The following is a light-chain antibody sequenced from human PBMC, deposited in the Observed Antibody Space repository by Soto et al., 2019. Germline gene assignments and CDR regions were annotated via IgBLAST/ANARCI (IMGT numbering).Light chain of an antibody. Sequence: IVLTQSPATLSLSPGERATLSCRASQGVSSYLAWYHQKPGQAPRLLIYGASTRATGIPARFSGSGSGTDFTLNITRLEPEDFAVYYCQQYGSSPITFGQGTRLEI. V-gene: IGKV3-20*01. CDR2: GAS. J-gene: IGKJ5*01. CDR3: QQYGSSPIT. CDR1: QGVSSY.